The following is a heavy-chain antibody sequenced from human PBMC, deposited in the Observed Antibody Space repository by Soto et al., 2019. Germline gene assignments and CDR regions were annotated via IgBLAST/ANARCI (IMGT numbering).Heavy chain of an antibody. CDR1: GFTFSDYY. J-gene: IGHJ6*03. D-gene: IGHD6-13*01. Sequence: GGSQRLSCAASGFTFSDYYMSWIRQDPGKGLEWISFISGGGSDICYADSVKVRFTVSRDNAKKSLYLQIDSLRAEDTAVYYCARDIKQPGDFYYMDVWGTGTTVTVSS. CDR2: ISGGGSDI. CDR3: ARDIKQPGDFYYMDV. V-gene: IGHV3-11*01.